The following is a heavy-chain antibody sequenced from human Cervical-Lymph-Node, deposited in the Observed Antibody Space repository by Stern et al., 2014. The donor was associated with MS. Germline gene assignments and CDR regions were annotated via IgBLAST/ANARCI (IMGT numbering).Heavy chain of an antibody. CDR2: MNPYSGNA. D-gene: IGHD1-26*01. CDR3: ARGRELLSLDY. J-gene: IGHJ4*02. Sequence: QVQLVQSGAEVKKPGASVKVYCKASGYTFTSYGINWVRQGTGQGLEWMGWMNPYSGNAVYAQKFQGRVTMTRDTSTSTAYLELTSLRSEDTAVFYCARGRELLSLDYWGQGTLVTVSS. CDR1: GYTFTSYG. V-gene: IGHV1-8*02.